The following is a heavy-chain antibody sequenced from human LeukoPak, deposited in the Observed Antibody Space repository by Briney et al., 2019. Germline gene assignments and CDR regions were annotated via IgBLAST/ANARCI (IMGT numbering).Heavy chain of an antibody. Sequence: GGSLRLSCAASGFSSSSFATTWVPRAPGKGLEWVSGICGGARSIYDADSTRDRFTIARDNSTNTLYLQMNSLRAEDTALYFCARASLRDCGRTGCDNYYTYIDVWGKGTPVTVSS. D-gene: IGHD2-2*02. CDR1: GFSSSSFA. CDR2: ICGGARSI. CDR3: ARASLRDCGRTGCDNYYTYIDV. J-gene: IGHJ6*03. V-gene: IGHV3-23*01.